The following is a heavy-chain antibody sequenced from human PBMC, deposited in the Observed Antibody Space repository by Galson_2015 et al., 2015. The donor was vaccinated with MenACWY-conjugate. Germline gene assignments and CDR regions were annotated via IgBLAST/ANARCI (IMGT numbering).Heavy chain of an antibody. J-gene: IGHJ4*02. CDR3: ARGTRYGGILIDY. D-gene: IGHD4-23*01. V-gene: IGHV3-48*04. CDR2: ISSSSSSI. Sequence: SLRLSCAASGFAFSSYSMNWVRQAPGKGLAWVSYISSSSSSIYYADSVKGRFTISRDNAKKSLYLQMNSLRAEDTAVYYCARGTRYGGILIDYWGQGTLVTVSS. CDR1: GFAFSSYS.